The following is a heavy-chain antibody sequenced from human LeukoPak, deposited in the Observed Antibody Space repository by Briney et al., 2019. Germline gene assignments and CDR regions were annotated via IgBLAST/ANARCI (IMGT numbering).Heavy chain of an antibody. CDR2: IYYSGST. D-gene: IGHD2-2*01. Sequence: SETLSLTCTVSGGSMSSYYWSWIRQPPGKGLEWIGYIYYSGSTNYNPSLKSRVTVSVDMSKNQFSLKLFSVTAADTAFYYCARVTYEYSSSPVFDPWGQGTLVTVPS. CDR3: ARVTYEYSSSPVFDP. J-gene: IGHJ5*02. CDR1: GGSMSSYY. V-gene: IGHV4-59*01.